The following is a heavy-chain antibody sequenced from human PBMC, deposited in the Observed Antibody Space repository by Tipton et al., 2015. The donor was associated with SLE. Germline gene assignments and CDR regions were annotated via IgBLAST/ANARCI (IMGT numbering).Heavy chain of an antibody. J-gene: IGHJ3*02. D-gene: IGHD4-17*01. V-gene: IGHV4-4*02. Sequence: GLVKPSGTLSLTCSVSNGSISSGNWWSWVRQPPGKGLEWIGEIYHSGSTNYNPSLKSRVIISVAKSKNLFTLKLTSVTAADTAVYYCAREAEDYDYDDYVKAFDIWGQGTMVTVSP. CDR1: NGSISSGNW. CDR2: IYHSGST. CDR3: AREAEDYDYDDYVKAFDI.